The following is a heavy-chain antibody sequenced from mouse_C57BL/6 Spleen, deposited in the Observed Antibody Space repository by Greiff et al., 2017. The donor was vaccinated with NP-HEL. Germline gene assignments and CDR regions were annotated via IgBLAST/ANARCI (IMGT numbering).Heavy chain of an antibody. CDR3: ARAHGRGAMDY. CDR2: IDPSDSYT. V-gene: IGHV1-69*01. Sequence: VKLMESGAELVMPGASVKLSCKASGYTFTSYWMHWVKQRPGQGLEWIGEIDPSDSYTNYNQKFKGKSTLTVDKSSSTAYMQLSSLTSEDSAVYYCARAHGRGAMDYWGQGTSVTVSS. CDR1: GYTFTSYW. J-gene: IGHJ4*01.